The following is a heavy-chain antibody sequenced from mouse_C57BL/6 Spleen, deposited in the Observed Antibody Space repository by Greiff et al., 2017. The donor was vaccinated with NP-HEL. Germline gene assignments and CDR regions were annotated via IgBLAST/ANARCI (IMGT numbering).Heavy chain of an antibody. D-gene: IGHD1-2*01. Sequence: VQLQQSGPELVKPGASVKISCKASGYTFTDYYMNWVKQSHGKSLEWIGDINPNNGGTSYNQKFKGKATLTVDKSSSTAYMELRSLTSEDSAVYYCARITTAGIYWGQGTSVTVSS. J-gene: IGHJ4*01. CDR1: GYTFTDYY. CDR3: ARITTAGIY. V-gene: IGHV1-26*01. CDR2: INPNNGGT.